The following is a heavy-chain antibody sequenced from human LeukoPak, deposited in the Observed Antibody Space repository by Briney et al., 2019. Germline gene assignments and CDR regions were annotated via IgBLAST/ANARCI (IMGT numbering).Heavy chain of an antibody. D-gene: IGHD3-9*01. Sequence: PSETLSLTCTLSVGSISGYYWSWIRQPPGKGLECIGYIFYGGSTNYNPSLKSRVTISVDTSKNQFSLKLSSVTAADTTVYYCARRYFDWSTFDYWGQGTLVTVSS. V-gene: IGHV4-59*08. CDR2: IFYGGST. CDR1: VGSISGYY. CDR3: ARRYFDWSTFDY. J-gene: IGHJ4*02.